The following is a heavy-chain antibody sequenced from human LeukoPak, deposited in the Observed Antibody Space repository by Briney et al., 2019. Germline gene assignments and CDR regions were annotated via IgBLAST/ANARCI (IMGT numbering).Heavy chain of an antibody. CDR1: VFTFTSFA. V-gene: IGHV3-23*01. J-gene: IGHJ4*02. CDR2: ISRTGVAT. Sequence: GGSLRLSCAASVFTFTSFAISWVRQAPGKGLEWGSTISRTGVATYYANSVKGRFTISRDNSKNTVYLQMNSLRAEDTAVYYCAKHSHDGSAPYYEVQFDSWGQGTLVTVSS. CDR3: AKHSHDGSAPYYEVQFDS. D-gene: IGHD3-22*01.